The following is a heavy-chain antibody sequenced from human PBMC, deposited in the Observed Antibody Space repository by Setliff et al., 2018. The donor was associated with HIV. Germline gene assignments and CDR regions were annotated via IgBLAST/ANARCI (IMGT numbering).Heavy chain of an antibody. V-gene: IGHV1-2*02. CDR2: INPNSGGT. CDR3: ARGMDDSSGYYYGYYDYYMDV. Sequence: ASVKVSCKTSRYTFTGYYMHWVRQAPGQGLEWMGWINPNSGGTNYAQKFQGRVTMTRDTSISTAYMELSRLRSDDTAVYYCARGMDDSSGYYYGYYDYYMDVWGKGTTVTVSS. D-gene: IGHD3-22*01. J-gene: IGHJ6*03. CDR1: RYTFTGYY.